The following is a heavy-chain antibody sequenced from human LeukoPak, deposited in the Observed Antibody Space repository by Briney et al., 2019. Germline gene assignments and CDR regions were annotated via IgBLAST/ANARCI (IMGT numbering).Heavy chain of an antibody. CDR3: STDLLARGITSFEP. CDR1: GDTLSKFS. CDR2: FDPEDGET. J-gene: IGHJ5*02. D-gene: IGHD3-16*01. V-gene: IGHV1-24*01. Sequence: ASVKVSCKVSGDTLSKFSTHWVRQAPGKGHEWIGGFDPEDGETIYAQKFQGRVTMNEDTSTDTAYMELRSLRSDDPAVYYCSTDLLARGITSFEPWGQGTLVTVSS.